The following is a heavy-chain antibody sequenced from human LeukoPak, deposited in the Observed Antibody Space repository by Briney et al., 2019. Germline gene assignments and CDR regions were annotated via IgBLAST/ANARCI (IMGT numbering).Heavy chain of an antibody. D-gene: IGHD2-2*01. J-gene: IGHJ4*02. Sequence: GGSLRLSCAASGFTFSSNYMSWVRQAPGKGVEGVSVIYSGGSTYYADSVKGRFTISRDNSKNTLYLRMNSLRAEDTAVYYCARDRRRSSTSCYDYWGQGTLVTVSS. CDR2: IYSGGST. V-gene: IGHV3-66*02. CDR3: ARDRRRSSTSCYDY. CDR1: GFTFSSNY.